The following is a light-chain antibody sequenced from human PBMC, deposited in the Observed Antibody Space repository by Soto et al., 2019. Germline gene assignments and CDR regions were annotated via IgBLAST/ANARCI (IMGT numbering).Light chain of an antibody. J-gene: IGKJ1*01. Sequence: DIQMTQSPSSLSASVEDRVIITCRASQSISNHLNWYQQKPGKAPKLLIFAASSLQSGVPSRFSGSRSGPDFTLTISSLQPEDFATYYCLLDFSYFWAFGQGTKVDIK. CDR2: AAS. CDR3: LLDFSYFWA. V-gene: IGKV1-39*02. CDR1: QSISNH.